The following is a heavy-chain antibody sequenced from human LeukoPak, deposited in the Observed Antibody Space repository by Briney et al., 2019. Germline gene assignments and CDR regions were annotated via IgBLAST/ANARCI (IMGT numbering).Heavy chain of an antibody. Sequence: GGSLRLSCAASGFTVSSNYMSWVRQAPGEGREWGSVIYSGGSTYDADSVEGRFTISRDNSKNTLCLQMNSLRAEATDVYSCAREEAGYASSGFYYWGEGTLVTVSS. CDR1: GFTVSSNY. CDR3: AREEAGYASSGFYY. V-gene: IGHV3-53*01. D-gene: IGHD3-22*01. CDR2: IYSGGST. J-gene: IGHJ4*02.